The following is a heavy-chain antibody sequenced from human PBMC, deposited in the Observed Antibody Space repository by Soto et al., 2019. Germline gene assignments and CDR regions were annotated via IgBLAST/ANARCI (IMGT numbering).Heavy chain of an antibody. V-gene: IGHV1-18*01. CDR1: GYTFTSYG. J-gene: IGHJ3*02. Sequence: DSVKVSCKASGYTFTSYGISWVRQAPGQGLEWMGWISAYNGNTNYAQKLQGRVTMTTDTSTSTAYMELRSLRSDETAVYYCVWDGYNRNDAFDICGQVSMVTVS. CDR3: VWDGYNRNDAFDI. CDR2: ISAYNGNT. D-gene: IGHD5-12*01.